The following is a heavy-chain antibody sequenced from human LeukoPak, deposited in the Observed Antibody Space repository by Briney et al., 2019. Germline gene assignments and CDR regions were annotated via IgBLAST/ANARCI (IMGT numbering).Heavy chain of an antibody. V-gene: IGHV3-43*02. J-gene: IGHJ5*02. CDR1: GFNFDDYA. CDR3: AKDRAAGTPYSWFDP. CDR2: ISGDGGTT. Sequence: PGGSLRLSCAGSGFNFDDYAMHWVRQAPGKGLEWVSFISGDGGTTYYADSVKGRFTISRDNSKNSLYLQMSSLRIEDTALYYCAKDRAAGTPYSWFDPWGQGTLVTVSS. D-gene: IGHD6-13*01.